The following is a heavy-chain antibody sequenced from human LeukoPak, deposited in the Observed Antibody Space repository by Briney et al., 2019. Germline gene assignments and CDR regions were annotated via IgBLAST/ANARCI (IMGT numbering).Heavy chain of an antibody. Sequence: GGSLRLSCAASGLTFSSYAMSWVRQAPGKGLAWVSGISGSGGSTFYADSVKGRFAISRDNSKNTLDLQMNSLRAEDTAVYYCAKGGGHSNCDNWFDPWGQGTLVTVSS. CDR3: AKGGGHSNCDNWFDP. J-gene: IGHJ5*02. CDR2: ISGSGGST. V-gene: IGHV3-23*01. CDR1: GLTFSSYA. D-gene: IGHD4-11*01.